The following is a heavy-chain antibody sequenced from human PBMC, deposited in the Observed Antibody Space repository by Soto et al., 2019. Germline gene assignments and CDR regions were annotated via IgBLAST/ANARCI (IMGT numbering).Heavy chain of an antibody. Sequence: QTLSLTCAISGDSVSSNSAAWNWIRQSPSRGLEWLGRRYYRSKWYNDYAVSVKSRITINPDTSKNQFSLQLNSVTPEGTAVYYCARDGSIAARGDFDYWGQGTLVTVSS. CDR2: RYYRSKWYN. CDR3: ARDGSIAARGDFDY. CDR1: GDSVSSNSAA. J-gene: IGHJ4*02. V-gene: IGHV6-1*01. D-gene: IGHD6-6*01.